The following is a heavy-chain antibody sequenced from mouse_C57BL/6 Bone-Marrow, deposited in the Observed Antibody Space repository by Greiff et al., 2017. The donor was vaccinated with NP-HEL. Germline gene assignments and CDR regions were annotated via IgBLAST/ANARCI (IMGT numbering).Heavy chain of an antibody. CDR1: GYSFTGYY. D-gene: IGHD1-1*01. Sequence: EVQLQQSGPELVKPGASVKISCKASGYSFTGYYMNWVKQSPEKSLEWIGEINPSTGGTTYNQKFKAKATLTVVKSSSTAYMLLKSLTSEDFAVYYCARRARITTVVATRFAYWGQGTLVTVSA. V-gene: IGHV1-42*01. CDR3: ARRARITTVVATRFAY. J-gene: IGHJ3*01. CDR2: INPSTGGT.